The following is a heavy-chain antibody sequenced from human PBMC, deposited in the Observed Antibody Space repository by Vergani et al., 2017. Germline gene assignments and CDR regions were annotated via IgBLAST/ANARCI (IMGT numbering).Heavy chain of an antibody. CDR1: GGTFSSYA. Sequence: QVQLVQSGAEVKKPGSSVKVSCKASGGTFSSYAISWVRQAPGQGLEWMGGIIPIFGTANYAQKFQGRVTITADESTSTAYMELSSLRSEDTAVYYCASRDITIFGVVIIRGDYYYGMDVWGQGTTVTVSS. CDR2: IIPIFGTA. J-gene: IGHJ6*02. V-gene: IGHV1-69*01. CDR3: ASRDITIFGVVIIRGDYYYGMDV. D-gene: IGHD3-3*01.